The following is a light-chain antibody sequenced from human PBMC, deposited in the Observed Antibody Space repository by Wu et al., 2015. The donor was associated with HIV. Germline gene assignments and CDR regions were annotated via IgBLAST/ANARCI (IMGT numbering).Light chain of an antibody. CDR2: GPT. CDR1: QSVGSD. V-gene: IGKV3-20*01. Sequence: VMTQSPATLSVFPGETATLSCRASQSVGSDLAWLQQKPGQRPRLLFLGPTTRATGVPDRFSASGSGTDFTLTIRKVEPEDFAMYYCQQYGTSPITFGQGTRLENK. J-gene: IGKJ5*01. CDR3: QQYGTSPIT.